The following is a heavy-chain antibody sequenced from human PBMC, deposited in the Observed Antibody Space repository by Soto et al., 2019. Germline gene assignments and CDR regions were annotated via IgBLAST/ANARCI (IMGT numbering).Heavy chain of an antibody. V-gene: IGHV1-69*01. CDR2: IIPIFGTA. D-gene: IGHD3-10*01. CDR3: ARSYYGSGKGYYYYYGMDV. J-gene: IGHJ6*02. Sequence: QVQLVQSGAEVKKPGASVKVSCKASGGTFSSSAISWVRQAPGQGLEWMGGIIPIFGTAKYAQKLQGRVTITADESTSTAYMELSSLRSEDTAVYYCARSYYGSGKGYYYYYGMDVWGQGTTVTVSS. CDR1: GGTFSSSA.